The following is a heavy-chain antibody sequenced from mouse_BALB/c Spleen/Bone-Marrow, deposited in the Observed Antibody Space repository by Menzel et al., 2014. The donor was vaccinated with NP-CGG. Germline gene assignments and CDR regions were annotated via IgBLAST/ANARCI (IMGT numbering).Heavy chain of an antibody. CDR3: TIRYYAMDY. J-gene: IGHJ4*01. CDR1: GYTFTRYT. V-gene: IGHV1-4*01. D-gene: IGHD1-1*01. Sequence: VKLVESGAELARPGASVKMSCQASGYTFTRYTMHWEKQRPGQGLEWIGYINPSSAYTNYNQKFKDKATLTADKSSSTASMQLSSLTSEDSAVYYCTIRYYAMDYWGQGTSVTASS. CDR2: INPSSAYT.